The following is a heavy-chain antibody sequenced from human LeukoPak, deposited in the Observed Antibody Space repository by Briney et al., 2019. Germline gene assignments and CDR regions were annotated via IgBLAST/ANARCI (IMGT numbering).Heavy chain of an antibody. J-gene: IGHJ4*02. CDR2: INPNTGAT. D-gene: IGHD4-23*01. Sequence: ASVKVSCKASGYTFTAYYIHWVRQAPGQGLEWMGWINPNTGATHRAQKFLGRVTLTRDTSISTTYMELSSLIDDTAVYYCARDTSEHDYSGFGYWGQGTLVTVSS. V-gene: IGHV1-2*02. CDR1: GYTFTAYY. CDR3: ARDTSEHDYSGFGY.